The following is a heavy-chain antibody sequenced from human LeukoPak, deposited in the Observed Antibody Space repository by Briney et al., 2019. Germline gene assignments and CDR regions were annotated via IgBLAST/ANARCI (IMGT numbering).Heavy chain of an antibody. CDR2: IYYSGST. CDR1: GGSISSYY. J-gene: IGHJ4*02. CDR3: AGHAKRYYFDY. Sequence: SETLSLTCTVSGGSISSYYWSWIRQPPGKGLEWIGYIYYSGSTNYNPSLKSRVTISVDTSKNQFSLKLSSVTAADTAVYYCAGHAKRYYFDYWGQGTLVTVSS. V-gene: IGHV4-59*08.